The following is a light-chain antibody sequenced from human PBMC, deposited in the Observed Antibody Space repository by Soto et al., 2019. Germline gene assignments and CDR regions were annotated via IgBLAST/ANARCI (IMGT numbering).Light chain of an antibody. CDR2: GVS. CDR3: QQYDNSVWT. V-gene: IGKV3-20*01. J-gene: IGKJ1*01. CDR1: QSVSSTS. Sequence: EIVLTQSPGTLSLSPGERATLSCRASQSVSSTSLEWYQQKPGQAPRLLMYGVSSMATGIPDRFSGSGSGTDFTLTINRLEPEDFAVYFCQQYDNSVWTFGQGTRVEIK.